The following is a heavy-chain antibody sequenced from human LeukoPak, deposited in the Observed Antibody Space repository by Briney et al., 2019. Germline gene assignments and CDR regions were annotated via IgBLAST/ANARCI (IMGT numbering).Heavy chain of an antibody. CDR3: TRVGRGIVRAPGY. CDR1: GFTFGDYA. CDR2: IRSKAYGGTT. D-gene: IGHD1-26*01. Sequence: GGPLRLSCTASGFTFGDYAMSWFRQAPGKGLEWVGFIRSKAYGGTTEYAASVKGRFTISRDDSKSIAYLQMNSLKTEDTAVYYCTRVGRGIVRAPGYWGQGTLVTVSS. J-gene: IGHJ4*02. V-gene: IGHV3-49*03.